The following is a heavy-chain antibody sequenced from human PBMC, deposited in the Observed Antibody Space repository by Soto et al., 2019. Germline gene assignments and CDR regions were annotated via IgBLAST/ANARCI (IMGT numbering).Heavy chain of an antibody. J-gene: IGHJ5*02. CDR3: AGDRPEFTMYNWFDP. D-gene: IGHD3-10*02. CDR2: IIPILGIA. CDR1: GGTFSSYT. V-gene: IGHV1-69*08. Sequence: QVQLVQSGAEVKKPGSSVKVSCKASGGTFSSYTISWVRQAPGQGLEWMGRIIPILGIANYAQKFQGRVTITADKSTSTAYMELSSLRSEDTAVYYCAGDRPEFTMYNWFDPWGQGTLVTVSS.